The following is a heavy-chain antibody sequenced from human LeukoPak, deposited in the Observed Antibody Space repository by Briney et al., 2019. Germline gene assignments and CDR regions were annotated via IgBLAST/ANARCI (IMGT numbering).Heavy chain of an antibody. CDR2: IYTSGST. D-gene: IGHD3-10*01. V-gene: IGHV4-61*02. CDR3: ARGMRGLLVGGGY. Sequence: SQTLSLTCTVSGGSISSGSYYWSWIRQPAGKGLEWIGRIYTSGSTNYNPSLKSRVTISADTSKNQFSLKLSSVTAADTAVYYCARGMRGLLVGGGYWGQGTLVTVSS. J-gene: IGHJ4*02. CDR1: GGSISSGSYY.